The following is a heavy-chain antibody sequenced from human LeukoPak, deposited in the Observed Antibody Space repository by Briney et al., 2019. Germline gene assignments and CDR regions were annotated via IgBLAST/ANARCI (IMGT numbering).Heavy chain of an antibody. CDR2: LYHSGSP. V-gene: IGHV4-59*01. D-gene: IGHD1-20*01. CDR1: GASLRHYY. Sequence: SETRSLTCTVSGASLRHYYWSWIRQPPGKGLEWIGNLYHSGSPNYNPSLKSRVTISIDTAKNQFSLRLRSVTAADTAVYYCATLTGTTYPYYFDFWGQATLVTVSS. CDR3: ATLTGTTYPYYFDF. J-gene: IGHJ4*02.